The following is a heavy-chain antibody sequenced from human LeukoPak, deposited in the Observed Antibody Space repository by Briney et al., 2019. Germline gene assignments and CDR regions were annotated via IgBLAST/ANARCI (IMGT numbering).Heavy chain of an antibody. J-gene: IGHJ5*02. Sequence: SETLSLTCAVSGYSISSGYYWGWIRQPPGKGLEWIGSIYHSGSTYYNPSLKSRVTISVDTSKNQFSLKLSSVTTADTAVYYCARQLGILMPGNWFDPWGQGTLVTVSS. D-gene: IGHD6-13*01. V-gene: IGHV4-38-2*01. CDR3: ARQLGILMPGNWFDP. CDR1: GYSISSGYY. CDR2: IYHSGST.